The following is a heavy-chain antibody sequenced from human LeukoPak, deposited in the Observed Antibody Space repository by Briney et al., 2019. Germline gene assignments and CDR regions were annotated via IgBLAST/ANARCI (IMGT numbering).Heavy chain of an antibody. V-gene: IGHV3-21*01. CDR3: AATTVTTPASNY. D-gene: IGHD4-17*01. CDR2: ISSSSSYI. CDR1: GFTFSSYS. J-gene: IGHJ4*02. Sequence: GGSLRLSCAASGFTFSSYSMNWVRQAPGKGLEWVSSISSSSSYIYYADSVKGRFTISRDNAKNSLYLQMNSLGAEDTAVYYCAATTVTTPASNYWGQGTLVTVSS.